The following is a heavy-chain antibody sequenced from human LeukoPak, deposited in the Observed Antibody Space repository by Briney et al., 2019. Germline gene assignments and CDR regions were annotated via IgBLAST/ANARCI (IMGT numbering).Heavy chain of an antibody. V-gene: IGHV3-21*01. Sequence: GGSLRLSCATSGFTFDTHAMNWVRQAPGKGLEWVSSISSSSSYIYYADSVKGRFTISRDNAKNSLYLQMNSLRAEDTAVYYCARDHCSSTSCYPYYGMDVWGQGTTVTVSS. J-gene: IGHJ6*02. CDR3: ARDHCSSTSCYPYYGMDV. CDR2: ISSSSSYI. CDR1: GFTFDTHA. D-gene: IGHD2-2*01.